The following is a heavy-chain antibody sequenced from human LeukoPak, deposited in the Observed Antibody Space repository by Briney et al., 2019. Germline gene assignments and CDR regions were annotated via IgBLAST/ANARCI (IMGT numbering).Heavy chain of an antibody. D-gene: IGHD5-18*01. CDR3: ARGYSSAFDY. CDR1: GFTFSSYA. Sequence: PGGSLRLSCAASGFTFSSYAMHWVRQAPGKGLEWVAVISYDGSNKYYVDSVKGRFTISRDNSKNTLYLQMNSLRAEDTAVYYCARGYSSAFDYWGQGTLVTVSS. CDR2: ISYDGSNK. V-gene: IGHV3-30-3*01. J-gene: IGHJ4*02.